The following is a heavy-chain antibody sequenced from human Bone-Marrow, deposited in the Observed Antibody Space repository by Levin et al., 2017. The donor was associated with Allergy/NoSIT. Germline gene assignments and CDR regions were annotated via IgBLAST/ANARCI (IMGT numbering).Heavy chain of an antibody. Sequence: SETLSLTCTVSGGSVSSGSNYWSWIRQAPGTGLEWIGYVHYIGDTKYKSSLKSRLSMSVDTSKNQFSLRMGSVTVADTAIYYCARLYRGNSLRWFDSWGQGTLVTVSS. D-gene: IGHD1-26*01. CDR1: GGSVSSGSNY. V-gene: IGHV4-61*01. CDR3: ARLYRGNSLRWFDS. CDR2: VHYIGDT. J-gene: IGHJ5*01.